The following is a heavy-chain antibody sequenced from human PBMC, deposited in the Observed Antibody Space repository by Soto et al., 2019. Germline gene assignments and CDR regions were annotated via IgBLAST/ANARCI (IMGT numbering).Heavy chain of an antibody. CDR2: IMPFIGTT. CDR3: ARGGYSSSWRFDY. Sequence: QVQLVQSGAEVKKPGSSVRVSCKASGDTFSSYVISWVRQAPGQGLEWMGGIMPFIGTTNYAQKFQGRGTITADESTSTVYVELSSLRSEDTAVYYCARGGYSSSWRFDYWGQGTLVSVSS. V-gene: IGHV1-69*01. J-gene: IGHJ4*02. D-gene: IGHD6-13*01. CDR1: GDTFSSYV.